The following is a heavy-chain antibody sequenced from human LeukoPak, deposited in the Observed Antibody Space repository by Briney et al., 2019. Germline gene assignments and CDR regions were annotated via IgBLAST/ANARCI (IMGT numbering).Heavy chain of an antibody. CDR3: ARVGVVERFDY. D-gene: IGHD3-22*01. CDR2: IYHSGST. V-gene: IGHV4-38-2*01. Sequence: PSETLSLTCAVSGYSISSGYYWGWIRQPPGKGLEWIGSIYHSGSTYYNPSLKSRVTISVDTSKNQFSLKLSSVTAADTAAYYCARVGVVERFDYWGQGTLVTVSS. J-gene: IGHJ4*02. CDR1: GYSISSGYY.